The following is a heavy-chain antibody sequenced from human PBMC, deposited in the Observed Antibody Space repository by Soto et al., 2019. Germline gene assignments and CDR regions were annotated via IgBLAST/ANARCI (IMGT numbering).Heavy chain of an antibody. CDR1: GFTFSTAC. D-gene: IGHD3-10*01. J-gene: IGHJ4*01. V-gene: IGHV3-15*01. Sequence: VGSLILSCAASGFTFSTACITLVRHPPGKGLEWVGRIKSKTDGGTTDFAAPVKGRFAISRDDSKNMVYLQMNSLKTEDTAVYYCTAAYYRTVVRIRFDYWGHGTLVTVSS. CDR2: IKSKTDGGTT. CDR3: TAAYYRTVVRIRFDY.